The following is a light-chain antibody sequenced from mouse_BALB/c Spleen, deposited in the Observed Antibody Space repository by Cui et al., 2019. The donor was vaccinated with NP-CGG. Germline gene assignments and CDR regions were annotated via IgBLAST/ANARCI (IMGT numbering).Light chain of an antibody. CDR1: TGTVTTSNY. CDR3: ALWYSNHWV. V-gene: IGLV1*01. J-gene: IGLJ1*01. CDR2: GTN. Sequence: QAVVTQESAPTTYPGETVTLTCRSSTGTVTTSNYANWVQEKPDHLFTGLIGGTNNRVPGVPARFSGSLIGDKAALTITGAQTEDEAIYFCALWYSNHWVFGGGTKLTVL.